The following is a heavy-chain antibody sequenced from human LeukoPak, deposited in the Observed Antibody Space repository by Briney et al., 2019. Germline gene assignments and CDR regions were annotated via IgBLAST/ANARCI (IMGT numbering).Heavy chain of an antibody. V-gene: IGHV4-59*01. CDR1: GGSISSYY. D-gene: IGHD6-13*01. Sequence: SETLSLTCTVSGGSISSYYWSWIRQPPGKGLEWIGYIYYSGSTNYNPSLKSRVTISVDTSKNQFSLKLSSVTAADTAVYYCARDSRIAATDAFDIWGQGTMVTVSS. CDR2: IYYSGST. CDR3: ARDSRIAATDAFDI. J-gene: IGHJ3*02.